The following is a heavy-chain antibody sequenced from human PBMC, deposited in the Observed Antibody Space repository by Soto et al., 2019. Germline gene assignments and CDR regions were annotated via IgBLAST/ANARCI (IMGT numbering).Heavy chain of an antibody. CDR3: ARDLSSGWYEWGENDY. V-gene: IGHV3-30-3*01. J-gene: IGHJ4*02. CDR2: ISYDGSNK. Sequence: QVQLVESGGGMVQPGRSLRLSCAASGFTFSSYAMHWVRQAPGKGLEWVAVISYDGSNKYYADSVKGRFTISRDNSKNTLYLQMNSLRAEDTAVYYCARDLSSGWYEWGENDYWGQGTLVTVSS. CDR1: GFTFSSYA. D-gene: IGHD6-19*01.